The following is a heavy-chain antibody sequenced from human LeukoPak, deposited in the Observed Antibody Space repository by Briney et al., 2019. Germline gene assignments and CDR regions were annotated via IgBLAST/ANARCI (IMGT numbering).Heavy chain of an antibody. D-gene: IGHD6-13*01. CDR1: GFTFGDYA. CDR2: ISGSGGST. V-gene: IGHV3-23*01. Sequence: GGSLRLSCTASGFTFGDYAMSWVRQAPGKGLEWVSAISGSGGSTYYADSVKGRFTISRDNSKNTLYLQMNSLRAEDTAVYYCAKGGPSSSWSFDYWGQGTLVTVSS. J-gene: IGHJ4*02. CDR3: AKGGPSSSWSFDY.